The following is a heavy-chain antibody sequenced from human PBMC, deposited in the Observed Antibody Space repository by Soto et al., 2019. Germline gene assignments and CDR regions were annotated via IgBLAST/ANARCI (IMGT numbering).Heavy chain of an antibody. Sequence: SETLSLTCAVYGGSFSDNYWTWIRQPPGKGLEWIGEIYHNGNTNYNPSLKSRVTISVDTSKNQFSLNVASVTAADTAVYYCASARYDYWGQGTLVTVSS. CDR3: ASARYDY. V-gene: IGHV4-34*01. CDR2: IYHNGNT. D-gene: IGHD2-15*01. CDR1: GGSFSDNY. J-gene: IGHJ4*02.